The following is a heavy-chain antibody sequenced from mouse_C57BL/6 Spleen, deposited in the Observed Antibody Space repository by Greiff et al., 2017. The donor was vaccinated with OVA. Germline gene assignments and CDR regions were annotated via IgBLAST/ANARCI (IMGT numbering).Heavy chain of an antibody. D-gene: IGHD3-3*01. J-gene: IGHJ2*01. Sequence: VQLQQPGAELVKPGASVKLSCKASGYTFTSYWMQWVKQRPGQGLEWIGEIDPSDSYTNYNQKFKGKATLTVDTSSSTAYMQLSSLTSEDSAVYYCARWGTGDYWGQGTTLTVSS. CDR1: GYTFTSYW. V-gene: IGHV1-50*01. CDR2: IDPSDSYT. CDR3: ARWGTGDY.